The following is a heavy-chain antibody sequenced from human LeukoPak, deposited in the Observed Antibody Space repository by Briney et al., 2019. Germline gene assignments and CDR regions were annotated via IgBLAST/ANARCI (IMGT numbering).Heavy chain of an antibody. V-gene: IGHV4-61*01. J-gene: IGHJ4*02. CDR1: GDSVSSGSYY. CDR3: ATAIGYFTLYYFDY. CDR2: IYYSGST. Sequence: PSETLSLTCTVSGDSVSSGSYYWSWIRQPPGKGLEWIGYIYYSGSTNYNPSLKSRVTISVDTSKNQFSLKLSSVTAADTAVYYCATAIGYFTLYYFDYWGQGTLVTVSS. D-gene: IGHD6-13*01.